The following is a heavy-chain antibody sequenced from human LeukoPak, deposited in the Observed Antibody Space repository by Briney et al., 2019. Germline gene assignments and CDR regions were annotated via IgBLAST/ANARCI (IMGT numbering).Heavy chain of an antibody. CDR3: TKFDAPSGRENY. V-gene: IGHV3-23*01. CDR1: GFPFSRYA. CDR2: ISGSDTST. Sequence: PGGSLRLPCAASGFPFSRYAMNWVRQAPGKGLEWVSTISGSDTSTYYADSVKGRFTISRDNSKNTLYMQMNSLRAEDTAVYYCTKFDAPSGRENYWGQGTLVTVSS. J-gene: IGHJ4*02.